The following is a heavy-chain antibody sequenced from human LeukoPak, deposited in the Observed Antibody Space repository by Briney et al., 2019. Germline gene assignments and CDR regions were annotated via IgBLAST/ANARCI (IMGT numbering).Heavy chain of an antibody. Sequence: SETLSLTCTVSGGSISSYYWSWIRQPPGKGLEWIGYIYYSGSTNYNPSLKSRVTTSVDTSKNQFSLKLSSVTAADTAVYYCARGGYCSSTSCSLYYYYMDVWGKGTTVTVSS. CDR1: GGSISSYY. CDR3: ARGGYCSSTSCSLYYYYMDV. CDR2: IYYSGST. J-gene: IGHJ6*03. D-gene: IGHD2-2*01. V-gene: IGHV4-59*01.